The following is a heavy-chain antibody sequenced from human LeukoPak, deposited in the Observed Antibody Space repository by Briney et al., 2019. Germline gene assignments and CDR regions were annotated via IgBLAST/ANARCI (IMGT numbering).Heavy chain of an antibody. J-gene: IGHJ1*01. D-gene: IGHD6-19*01. CDR3: AKDRREWLVREYFQH. CDR2: ISGSGGST. Sequence: PGGSLRLSCAASGFTFSSHAMSWVRQAPGKGLEWVSAISGSGGSTYYADSVKGRFTISRDNSKNTLYLQMNSLRAEDTAVDYCAKDRREWLVREYFQHWGQGTLVTVSS. V-gene: IGHV3-23*01. CDR1: GFTFSSHA.